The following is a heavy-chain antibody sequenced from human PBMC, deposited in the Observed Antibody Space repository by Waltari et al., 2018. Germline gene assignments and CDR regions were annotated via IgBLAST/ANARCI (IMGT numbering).Heavy chain of an antibody. CDR1: GGSISSYY. D-gene: IGHD6-6*01. CDR3: ARLTARGIAARPRWFDP. J-gene: IGHJ5*02. CDR2: IYYREST. Sequence: QVQLQESGPGLVKPSETLSLTCTVSGGSISSYYWSWIQQPTGKGLEWIVYIYYRESTNYNPSLKSRVTISVDTSKNQFSLKLSSVTAADTAVYYCARLTARGIAARPRWFDPWGQGTLVTVSS. V-gene: IGHV4-59*08.